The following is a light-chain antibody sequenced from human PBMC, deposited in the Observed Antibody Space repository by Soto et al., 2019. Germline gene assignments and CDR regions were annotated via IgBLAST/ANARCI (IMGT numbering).Light chain of an antibody. V-gene: IGLV2-14*03. J-gene: IGLJ1*01. CDR2: DVS. CDR1: SSDVGGYNS. CDR3: GSYASSSARL. Sequence: QSALTQPASVSGSPGQSITISCTGTSSDVGGYNSVSWYQQHPGKAPKLMIYDVSNRPSGVSNRFSGSKSGNTASLTISGLQAEDEADYYCGSYASSSARLFGTGTKVTVL.